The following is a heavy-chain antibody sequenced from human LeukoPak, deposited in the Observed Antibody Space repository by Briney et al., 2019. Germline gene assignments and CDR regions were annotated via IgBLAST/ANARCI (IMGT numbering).Heavy chain of an antibody. CDR1: GFPFSTYA. Sequence: GGSLRLSCEASGFPFSTYAMSWVRQVPGKGLEWVSGISGGGDRTYSADSVKGRFTISRDNSKNTMYLQMNSLSAEDTAIYYCAKPDGGYSHFDYWGQGTLVTVSS. D-gene: IGHD5-12*01. CDR3: AKPDGGYSHFDY. CDR2: ISGGGDRT. J-gene: IGHJ4*02. V-gene: IGHV3-23*01.